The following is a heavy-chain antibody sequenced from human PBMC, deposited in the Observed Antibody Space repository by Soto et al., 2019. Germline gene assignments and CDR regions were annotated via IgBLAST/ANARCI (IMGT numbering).Heavy chain of an antibody. CDR2: ISSSGSYI. V-gene: IGHV3-21*01. J-gene: IGHJ5*02. Sequence: WGSLRLSCSASGFTFSSYTMNWCRQAPGKGLEWVSSISSSGSYIHYADSVKGRFTISRDNAKNSLFLQMDSLRAEDTAVYYCARDVETSMDGLNYFDPWGQGTLVTVSS. CDR1: GFTFSSYT. D-gene: IGHD5-18*01. CDR3: ARDVETSMDGLNYFDP.